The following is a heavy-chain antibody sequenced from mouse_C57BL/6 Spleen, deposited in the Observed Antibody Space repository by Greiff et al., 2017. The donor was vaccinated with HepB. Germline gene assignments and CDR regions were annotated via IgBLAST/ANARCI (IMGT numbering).Heavy chain of an antibody. J-gene: IGHJ4*01. Sequence: QVQLMQSGAELVRPGTSVKVSCKASGYAFTNYLIEWVKQRPGQGLEWIGVIIPGSGGTNYNEKFKGKATLTADKSSSTAYLQLSSLTSEDSAVYFCARCGIDGYEGMDYWGQGTSVTVSS. CDR1: GYAFTNYL. D-gene: IGHD2-2*01. CDR3: ARCGIDGYEGMDY. V-gene: IGHV1-54*01. CDR2: IIPGSGGT.